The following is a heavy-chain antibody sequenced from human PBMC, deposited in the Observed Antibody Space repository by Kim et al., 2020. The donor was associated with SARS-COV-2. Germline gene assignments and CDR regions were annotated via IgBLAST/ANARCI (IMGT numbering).Heavy chain of an antibody. J-gene: IGHJ4*02. CDR3: ARSPSIVTARYFDY. V-gene: IGHV3-11*01. D-gene: IGHD1-26*01. Sequence: ADPGKGRFTISRDNAKNSLYLQMNSLRAEDTAVYYCARSPSIVTARYFDYWGQGTLVTVSS.